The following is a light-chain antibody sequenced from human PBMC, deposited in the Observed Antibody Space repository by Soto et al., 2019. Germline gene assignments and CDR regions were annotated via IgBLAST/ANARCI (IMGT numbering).Light chain of an antibody. J-gene: IGLJ1*01. CDR2: EVT. Sequence: QSALTQPPSASGSPGQSVTISCTGTSSDVGGYNYVSWYQQHPGKAPKVMIYEVTKRPSGVPDRFSGSKSGNTASLTVSGLQAEDDSDYYCGAYAGSTFVFGPGTKVTVL. CDR3: GAYAGSTFV. CDR1: SSDVGGYNY. V-gene: IGLV2-8*01.